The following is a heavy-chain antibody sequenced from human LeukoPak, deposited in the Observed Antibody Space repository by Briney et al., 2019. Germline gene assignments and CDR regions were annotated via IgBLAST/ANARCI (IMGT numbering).Heavy chain of an antibody. CDR2: INSDGSST. V-gene: IGHV3-74*01. J-gene: IGHJ4*02. Sequence: PGGSLRLSCAASGFTFSSYWMHWVRQAPGKGLVWVSRINSDGSSTSYADSVKGRFTISRDNSKNTLYLQMNSLRAEDTAVYYCARDRGVVTPRAYFDYWGQGTLVTVSS. CDR1: GFTFSSYW. CDR3: ARDRGVVTPRAYFDY. D-gene: IGHD4-23*01.